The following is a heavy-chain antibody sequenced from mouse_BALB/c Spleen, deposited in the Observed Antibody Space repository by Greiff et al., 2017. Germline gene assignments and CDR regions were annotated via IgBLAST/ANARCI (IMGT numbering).Heavy chain of an antibody. Sequence: VQLQQSGAELVRSGASVKLSCTASGFDIKDYYLHWVKQRPEQGLEWIGWIDPENGDTEYAPKFQGKATMTADTSSNTAYLQLSSLTSEDTAVYYCNVDYYDGFAYWGQGTLVTVSA. V-gene: IGHV14-4*02. CDR1: GFDIKDYY. J-gene: IGHJ3*01. CDR3: NVDYYDGFAY. CDR2: IDPENGDT. D-gene: IGHD1-1*01.